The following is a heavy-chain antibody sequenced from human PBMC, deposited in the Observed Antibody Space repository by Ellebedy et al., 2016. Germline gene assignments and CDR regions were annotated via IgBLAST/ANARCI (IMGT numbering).Heavy chain of an antibody. V-gene: IGHV1-46*01. D-gene: IGHD3-10*01. CDR3: ARDLVRGSYYYGMDV. Sequence: ASVKVSCKATGYTITSYYMHWVRQAPGQGLEWMGIINPSGGSTSYAQKFQGRVTMTRDTSTSTVYMELRSLRPDDTAVYYCARDLVRGSYYYGMDVWGQGTTVTVSS. CDR1: GYTITSYY. J-gene: IGHJ6*02. CDR2: INPSGGST.